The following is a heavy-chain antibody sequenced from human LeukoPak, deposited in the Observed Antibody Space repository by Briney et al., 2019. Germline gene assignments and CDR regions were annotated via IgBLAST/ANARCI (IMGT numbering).Heavy chain of an antibody. CDR1: GYSISSGYY. Sequence: SETLSLTCAVSGYSISSGYYWGGSRPPPGKGGEWIGSSYHSGNNYYNPSVKRRVTISVDTSNNQFSLKLSSVTAADTAVYYCARSVTMVRGVGGWQFDYWGQGTLVTVSS. V-gene: IGHV4-38-2*01. D-gene: IGHD3-10*01. CDR3: ARSVTMVRGVGGWQFDY. CDR2: SYHSGNN. J-gene: IGHJ4*02.